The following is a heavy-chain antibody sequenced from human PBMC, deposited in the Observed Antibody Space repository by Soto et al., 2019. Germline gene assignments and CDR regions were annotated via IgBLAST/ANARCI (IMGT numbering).Heavy chain of an antibody. V-gene: IGHV1-8*01. Sequence: ASVKVSCKASGYTFTSYDINWVRQATGQGLEWMGWMNPNSGNTGYAQKFQGRVTTTRNTSISTAYMELSSLRSEDTAVYYCALTTVTGGYFQHWGQGTLVTVSS. J-gene: IGHJ1*01. CDR1: GYTFTSYD. D-gene: IGHD4-17*01. CDR2: MNPNSGNT. CDR3: ALTTVTGGYFQH.